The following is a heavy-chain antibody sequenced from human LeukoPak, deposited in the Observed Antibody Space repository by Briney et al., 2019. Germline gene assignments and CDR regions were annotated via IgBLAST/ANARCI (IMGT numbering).Heavy chain of an antibody. CDR1: GGSFSGYY. Sequence: PSETLSLTCAVYGGSFSGYYWSWIRQPPGKGLEWIGEINHSGSTNYNPSLKSRVTISVDTSKNQFSLKLSSVTAADTAVYYCARKGRAVAGLWGQGTLVTVSS. CDR2: INHSGST. J-gene: IGHJ4*02. CDR3: ARKGRAVAGL. D-gene: IGHD6-13*01. V-gene: IGHV4-34*01.